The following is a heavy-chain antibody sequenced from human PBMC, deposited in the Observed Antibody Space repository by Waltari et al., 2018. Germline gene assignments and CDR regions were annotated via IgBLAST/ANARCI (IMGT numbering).Heavy chain of an antibody. CDR2: IYHSGST. J-gene: IGHJ1*01. V-gene: IGHV4-38-2*01. CDR3: ARATRAVAGMYFQH. Sequence: VQLQESGPGLAKLSETLSLTCAVSGYPISSGYYWGWILQPPGKGLEWIGSIYHSGSTYYNPSLKSRVTISVDTSKNQFSLKLSSVTAADTAVYYCARATRAVAGMYFQHWGQGTLVTVSS. D-gene: IGHD6-19*01. CDR1: GYPISSGYY.